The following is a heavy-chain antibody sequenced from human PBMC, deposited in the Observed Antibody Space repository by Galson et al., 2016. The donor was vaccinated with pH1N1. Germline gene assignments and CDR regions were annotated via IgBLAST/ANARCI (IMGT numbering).Heavy chain of an antibody. CDR2: IKQDGSDK. D-gene: IGHD3-10*01. V-gene: IGHV3-7*01. Sequence: SLRLSCAASGFTFSTYWMTWVRQAPGKGLEWVANIKQDGSDKYYVDSVEGRFTISRDNAKNSLYLQMNGLRGEDTAMYYCAREIYKSGSFWGQGTLVTVSS. J-gene: IGHJ4*02. CDR3: AREIYKSGSF. CDR1: GFTFSTYW.